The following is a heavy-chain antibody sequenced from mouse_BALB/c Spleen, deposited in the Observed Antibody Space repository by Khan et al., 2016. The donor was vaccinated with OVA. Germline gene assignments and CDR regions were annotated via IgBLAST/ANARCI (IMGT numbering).Heavy chain of an antibody. V-gene: IGHV5-6*01. CDR2: ISSGGDYT. D-gene: IGHD4-1*01. CDR3: ASHLTGSFAY. J-gene: IGHJ3*01. Sequence: EVELVESGGDLVKPGGSLKLSCAASGFTFSSYGMSWVRQTPDKRLEWVATISSGGDYTYYPDSVKGRFTISRDNAKNTLYLQMSSLKSDDTAMYYCASHLTGSFAYWGQGTLVTVSA. CDR1: GFTFSSYG.